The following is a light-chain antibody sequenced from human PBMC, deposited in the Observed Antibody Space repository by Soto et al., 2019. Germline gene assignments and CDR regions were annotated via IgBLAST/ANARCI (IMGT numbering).Light chain of an antibody. V-gene: IGKV1-39*01. Sequence: DIQMTQSPSSLSASVGDRVTITCRASQSISTYLNWYQQKPGKAPKLLIYAASDLQSGVPSRYXGSGSGTDFTLTISSLQPEDFATYYCHQSYSTLLITFGQGTRLEIK. CDR3: HQSYSTLLIT. J-gene: IGKJ5*01. CDR1: QSISTY. CDR2: AAS.